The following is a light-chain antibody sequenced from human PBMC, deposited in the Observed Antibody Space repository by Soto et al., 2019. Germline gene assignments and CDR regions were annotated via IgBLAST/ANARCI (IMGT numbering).Light chain of an antibody. V-gene: IGKV1-5*03. CDR3: QHYETYSGT. Sequence: DIRMTQSPSSLSASVGDRVTITCRASQIINTWLAWYQQKPGKAPKLLIYRASNLVSGVPSRFSGSGSGTEFTLTISSLQPDDFSIYYCQHYETYSGTFGPGTKVDL. J-gene: IGKJ3*01. CDR1: QIINTW. CDR2: RAS.